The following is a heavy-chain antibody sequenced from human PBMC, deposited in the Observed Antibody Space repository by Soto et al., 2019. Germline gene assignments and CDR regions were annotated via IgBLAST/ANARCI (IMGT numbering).Heavy chain of an antibody. CDR1: GFTFSSYS. Sequence: GGSLRLSCAASGFTFSSYSMNWVRQAPGKGLEWVSSISGGGGSTYYADSVKGRFTISRDNAKNSLYLQMNSLRAEDTAVYYCARDLEGSCSGGSCYSRAFDIWGQGTMVTVSS. D-gene: IGHD2-15*01. CDR3: ARDLEGSCSGGSCYSRAFDI. J-gene: IGHJ3*02. V-gene: IGHV3-21*01. CDR2: ISGGGGST.